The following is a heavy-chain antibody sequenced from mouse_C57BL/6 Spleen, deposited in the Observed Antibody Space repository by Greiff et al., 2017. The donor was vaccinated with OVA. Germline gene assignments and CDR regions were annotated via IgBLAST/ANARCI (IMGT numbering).Heavy chain of an antibody. CDR1: GYTFTSYW. V-gene: IGHV1-55*01. D-gene: IGHD1-1*01. CDR2: LYPGSGST. CDR3: ASGYYGSSYWYFDV. Sequence: VQLQQPGAELVKPGASVKMSCKASGYTFTSYWITWVKQRPGQGLEWIGDLYPGSGSTNYNEKFKSKATLTVDTSSSTAYMQLSSLTSEDSAVYYCASGYYGSSYWYFDVWGTGTTVTVSS. J-gene: IGHJ1*03.